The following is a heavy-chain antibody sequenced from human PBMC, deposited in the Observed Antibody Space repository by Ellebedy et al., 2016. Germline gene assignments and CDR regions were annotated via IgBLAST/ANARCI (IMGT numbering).Heavy chain of an antibody. CDR2: ISYDGGKK. D-gene: IGHD3-10*01. J-gene: IGHJ4*02. V-gene: IGHV3-30-3*01. CDR3: ARDEVFGELQYSFDY. CDR1: GFTFSRYS. Sequence: GESLKISXAASGFTFSRYSMHWIRQAPGKGLEWVAFISYDGGKKNYADSVKGRFTISRDNSKNTLHVQMNSLRVEDTAMYYCARDEVFGELQYSFDYWGQGTLVTVSS.